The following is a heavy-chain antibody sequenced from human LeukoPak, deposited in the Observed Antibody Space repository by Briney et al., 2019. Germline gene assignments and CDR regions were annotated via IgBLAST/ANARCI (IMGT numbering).Heavy chain of an antibody. CDR3: ARGEVITMIVVVILNFDY. CDR1: GGSFSGYY. CDR2: INHSGST. D-gene: IGHD3-22*01. V-gene: IGHV4-34*01. Sequence: PSETLSLTCAVYGGSFSGYYWSWIRQPPGKGLEWIGEINHSGSTNYNPSLKSRVTISVDTSKNQFSLKLSSVTAADTAVYYCARGEVITMIVVVILNFDYWGQGTLVTVSS. J-gene: IGHJ4*02.